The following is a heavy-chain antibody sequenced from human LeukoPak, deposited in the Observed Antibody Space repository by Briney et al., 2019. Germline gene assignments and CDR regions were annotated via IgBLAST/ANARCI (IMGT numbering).Heavy chain of an antibody. CDR2: IYPGDSET. V-gene: IGHV5-51*01. J-gene: IGHJ4*02. Sequence: GESLKISCKGSGYSFTSYWIGWVRQMPGKGLEWMGIIYPGDSETRYSPTFQGQVIISVDKSISTAYLQWSSLKASDTAMYYCARHKWNPTLFDYWGQGTLVTVSS. D-gene: IGHD1-20*01. CDR1: GYSFTSYW. CDR3: ARHKWNPTLFDY.